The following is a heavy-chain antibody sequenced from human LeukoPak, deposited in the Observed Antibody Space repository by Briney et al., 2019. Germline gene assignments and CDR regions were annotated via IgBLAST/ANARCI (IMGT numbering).Heavy chain of an antibody. J-gene: IGHJ4*02. CDR3: ARAEQQPYSHWDY. Sequence: SQTLSLTCTVSGGSISSGGYYWSWIRQHPGKGLEWIGYIYYSGSTYYNPSLKSRVTISVDTSKNQFSLKLSSVTAADTAVYYCARAEQQPYSHWDYWGQGTLVTVSS. CDR2: IYYSGST. CDR1: GGSISSGGYY. V-gene: IGHV4-31*03. D-gene: IGHD6-13*01.